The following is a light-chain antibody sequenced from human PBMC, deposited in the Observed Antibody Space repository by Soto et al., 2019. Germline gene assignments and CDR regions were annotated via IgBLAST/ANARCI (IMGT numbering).Light chain of an antibody. CDR1: SVAIGSYNR. Sequence: QSALTHPASVSGSPGQSINIPCTGTSVAIGSYNRVSWYQQHPGKAPKLIIYEVTDRPSGVSNRFSGSKYGNTASLTVSGLQAEDEADYYCNSFASSNNLSVFGTGTKVTGL. CDR3: NSFASSNNLSV. V-gene: IGLV2-14*01. J-gene: IGLJ1*01. CDR2: EVT.